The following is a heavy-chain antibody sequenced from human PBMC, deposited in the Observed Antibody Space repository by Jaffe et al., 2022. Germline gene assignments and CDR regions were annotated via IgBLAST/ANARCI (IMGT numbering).Heavy chain of an antibody. J-gene: IGHJ4*02. CDR1: GFTFSSYE. CDR3: ARETTNSGYDLGAGFDY. V-gene: IGHV3-48*03. CDR2: ISSSGSTI. D-gene: IGHD5-12*01. Sequence: EVQLVESGGGLVQPGGSLRLSCAASGFTFSSYEMNWVRQAPGKGLEWVSYISSSGSTIYYADSVKGRFTISRDNAKNSLYLQMNSLRAEDTAVYYCARETTNSGYDLGAGFDYWGQGTLVTVSS.